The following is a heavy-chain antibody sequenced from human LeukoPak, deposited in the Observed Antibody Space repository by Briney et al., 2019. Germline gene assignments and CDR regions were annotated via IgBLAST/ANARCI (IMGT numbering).Heavy chain of an antibody. Sequence: GRSLRLSCAASGFTFSSYGMHWVRQAPGKGLEWVAVIWYDGSNKYYADSVKGRFTISRDNSKNTLYLQMNSLRAEDTAVYYCARDPELVVVAASYYYYGMDVWGQGTTVTVSS. CDR1: GFTFSSYG. D-gene: IGHD2-15*01. CDR2: IWYDGSNK. CDR3: ARDPELVVVAASYYYYGMDV. V-gene: IGHV3-33*01. J-gene: IGHJ6*02.